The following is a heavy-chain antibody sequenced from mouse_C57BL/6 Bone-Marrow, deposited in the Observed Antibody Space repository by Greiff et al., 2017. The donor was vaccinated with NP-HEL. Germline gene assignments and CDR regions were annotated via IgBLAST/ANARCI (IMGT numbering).Heavy chain of an antibody. CDR3: ARHR. J-gene: IGHJ3*02. CDR2: ISSGGSYT. V-gene: IGHV5-6*01. Sequence: EVQVVESGGDLVKPGGSLKLSCAASGFTFSSYGMSWVRQTPDKRLEWVATISSGGSYTYYPDSVKGRFTISRDNAKNTLYLQMSSLKSEDTAMYYCARHRWGQGTLVTVSA. CDR1: GFTFSSYG.